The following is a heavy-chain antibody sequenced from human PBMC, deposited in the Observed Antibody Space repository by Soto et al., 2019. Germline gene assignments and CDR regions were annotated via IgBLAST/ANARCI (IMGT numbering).Heavy chain of an antibody. D-gene: IGHD5-18*01. CDR3: ARVQKSHERYTAGSYYYYGMDV. V-gene: IGHV3-11*01. CDR2: ISSSVSTI. J-gene: IGHJ6*02. CDR1: GFTFSDYY. Sequence: QVQLVESGGGLVKPGGSLRLSCAASGFTFSDYYMSWIRQAPGKGLEWVSYISSSVSTIYYADSVKGRFTISRDNAKNSLYLQMNSLRAEDTAVYYCARVQKSHERYTAGSYYYYGMDVWGQGTTVTVSS.